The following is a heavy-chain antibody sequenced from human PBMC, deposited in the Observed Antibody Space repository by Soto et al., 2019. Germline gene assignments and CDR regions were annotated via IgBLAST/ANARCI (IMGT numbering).Heavy chain of an antibody. Sequence: GGSLRLSCAASGFTFSSYAMHWVRQAPGKGLEWVAVISYDGSNKYYADPVKGRFTISRDNSKNTLYLQMNSLRAEDTAVYSCARDPKPDILAYFDYWGQGTLVTVSS. D-gene: IGHD3-9*01. CDR1: GFTFSSYA. CDR3: ARDPKPDILAYFDY. CDR2: ISYDGSNK. V-gene: IGHV3-30-3*01. J-gene: IGHJ4*02.